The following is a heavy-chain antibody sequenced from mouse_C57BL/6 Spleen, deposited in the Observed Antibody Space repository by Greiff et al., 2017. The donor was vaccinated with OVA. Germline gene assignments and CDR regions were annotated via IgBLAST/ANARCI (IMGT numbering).Heavy chain of an antibody. V-gene: IGHV5-6*02. Sequence: DVKLVESGGDLVKPGGSLKLSCAASGFTFSSYGMSWVRQTPDKRLEWVATISSGGSYTYYPDSVKGRFTISRDNAKNTPYLQMSSLKSEDTAMYYCARHETYYFDYWGQGTTLTVSS. CDR1: GFTFSSYG. J-gene: IGHJ2*01. CDR3: ARHETYYFDY. CDR2: ISSGGSYT.